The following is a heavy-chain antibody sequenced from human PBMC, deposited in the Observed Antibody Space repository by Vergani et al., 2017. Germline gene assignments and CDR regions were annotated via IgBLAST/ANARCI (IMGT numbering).Heavy chain of an antibody. D-gene: IGHD3-22*01. Sequence: QVQLQESGPGLVKPSETLSLTCTVSGGSISSYYWSWIRQPPGKGLEWIGYIYYSGSTNYNPSLKSRVTISVDTSKNQFSLKLSSVTAADTAGYYCARGVVFYYASSGYYSGYWYFDLWGRGTLVTVSS. CDR2: IYYSGST. CDR3: ARGVVFYYASSGYYSGYWYFDL. CDR1: GGSISSYY. J-gene: IGHJ2*01. V-gene: IGHV4-59*01.